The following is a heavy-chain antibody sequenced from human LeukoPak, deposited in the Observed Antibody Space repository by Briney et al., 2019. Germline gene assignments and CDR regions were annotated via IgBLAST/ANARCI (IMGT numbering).Heavy chain of an antibody. D-gene: IGHD3-22*01. CDR1: GYTFTSYG. V-gene: IGHV1-18*01. J-gene: IGHJ4*02. CDR3: ARGGDSSGLNRFAY. Sequence: ASVKVSCKASGYTFTSYGISWVRQAPGQGREWMGWISTYNGNTNYAQKLQGRVTMTRDTSTSTAYMELRSLRSDDTAVYYCARGGDSSGLNRFAYWGQGTLVTVSS. CDR2: ISTYNGNT.